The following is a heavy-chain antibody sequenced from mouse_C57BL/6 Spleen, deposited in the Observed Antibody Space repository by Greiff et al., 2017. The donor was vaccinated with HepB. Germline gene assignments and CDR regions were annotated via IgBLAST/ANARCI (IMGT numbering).Heavy chain of an antibody. V-gene: IGHV1-64*01. CDR2: IHPNSGST. CDR1: GYTFTSYW. Sequence: QVQLKQPGAELVKPGASVKLSCKASGYTFTSYWMHWVKQRPGQGLEWIGMIHPNSGSTNYNEKFKSKATLTVDKSSSTAYMQLSSLTSEDSAVYYCARGGDYGDWYFDVWGTGTTVTVSS. D-gene: IGHD2-4*01. CDR3: ARGGDYGDWYFDV. J-gene: IGHJ1*03.